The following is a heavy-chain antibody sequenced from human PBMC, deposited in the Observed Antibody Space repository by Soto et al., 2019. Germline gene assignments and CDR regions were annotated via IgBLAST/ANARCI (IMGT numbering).Heavy chain of an antibody. V-gene: IGHV3-33*01. CDR3: ARGYGWFDP. D-gene: IGHD6-13*01. Sequence: QVQLVESGGGVVQPGRSLRLSCAASGFTFSSYGMHWVRQAPGKGLEWVAVLWYDGSNKYYADSVKGRFTISRDNSKNTRYLQMNSLRAEDTAVYYCARGYGWFDPWGQGTLVTVSS. J-gene: IGHJ5*02. CDR2: LWYDGSNK. CDR1: GFTFSSYG.